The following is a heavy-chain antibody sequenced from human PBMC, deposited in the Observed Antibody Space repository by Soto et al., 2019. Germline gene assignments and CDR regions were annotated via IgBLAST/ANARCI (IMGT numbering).Heavy chain of an antibody. J-gene: IGHJ4*02. D-gene: IGHD1-7*01. CDR3: ASRDPGTSVDY. CDR1: GGSFTSNNW. CDR2: IYRTGST. Sequence: QVQLQESGPGLVKPSGTLSLTCAVSGGSFTSNNWWTWVRQPPGQGLEWIGEIYRTGSTNYNPSLKPRVTISLDKSANQFALKVISLTAADTAVYYCASRDPGTSVDYWGQGTLVTVSS. V-gene: IGHV4-4*02.